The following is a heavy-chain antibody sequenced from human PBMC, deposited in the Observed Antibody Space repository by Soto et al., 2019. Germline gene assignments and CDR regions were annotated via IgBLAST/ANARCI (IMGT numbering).Heavy chain of an antibody. D-gene: IGHD6-19*01. V-gene: IGHV4-59*12. CDR1: GGSISSYY. Sequence: SETLSLTCTVSGGSISSYYWSWIRQPPGKGLEWIGYIYYSGSTNYNPPLKSRVTISLDKSKNQFSLKLSSVTAADTAVYYCARAGYSSGWAAGFDPWGQGTLVTVSS. J-gene: IGHJ5*02. CDR2: IYYSGST. CDR3: ARAGYSSGWAAGFDP.